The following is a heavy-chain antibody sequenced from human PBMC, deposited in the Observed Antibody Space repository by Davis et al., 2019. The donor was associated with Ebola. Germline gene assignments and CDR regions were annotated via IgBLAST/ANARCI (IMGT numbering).Heavy chain of an antibody. CDR2: INSDGSST. Sequence: GESLKISCAASGFTFGSYWMHWVRQAPGKGLVWVSRINSDGSSTSYADSVKGRFTIPRDNAKNTLYLQMNSLRAEDTAVYYCARTSSSWYHFDYWGQGTLVTVSS. CDR3: ARTSSSWYHFDY. J-gene: IGHJ4*02. CDR1: GFTFGSYW. D-gene: IGHD6-13*01. V-gene: IGHV3-74*01.